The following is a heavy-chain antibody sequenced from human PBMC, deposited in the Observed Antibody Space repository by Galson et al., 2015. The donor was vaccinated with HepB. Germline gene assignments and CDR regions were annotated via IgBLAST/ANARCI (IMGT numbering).Heavy chain of an antibody. J-gene: IGHJ4*02. CDR1: GFTYTPYS. D-gene: IGHD3-3*01. CDR2: ITGSSSTI. Sequence: SLRLSCAASGFTYTPYSMNWVRQAPGKGLEWVSYITGSSSTIYYADSVKGRFTISRDNAKNSLYLQMNSLRAEDTAVYYCAKDLPLSTSYDFWSGYPDYWGQGTLVTVSS. CDR3: AKDLPLSTSYDFWSGYPDY. V-gene: IGHV3-48*01.